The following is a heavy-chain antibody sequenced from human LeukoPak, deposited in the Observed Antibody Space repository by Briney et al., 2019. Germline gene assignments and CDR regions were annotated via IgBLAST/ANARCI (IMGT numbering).Heavy chain of an antibody. D-gene: IGHD3-9*01. CDR2: ISHSGST. V-gene: IGHV4-34*01. Sequence: SETLSLTCAVYVGSFSAYYWSSLRQPPGKGLEWIGEISHSGSTSSNPSIQSRVTISVHTSKNQFSLNLTSVTAADTAVYYCARELVYPYYDILTGDYIDYYCGMDVWGKGTTVTVSS. J-gene: IGHJ6*04. CDR1: VGSFSAYY. CDR3: ARELVYPYYDILTGDYIDYYCGMDV.